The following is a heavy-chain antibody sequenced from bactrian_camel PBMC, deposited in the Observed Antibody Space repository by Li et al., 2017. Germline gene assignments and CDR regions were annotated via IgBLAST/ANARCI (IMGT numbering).Heavy chain of an antibody. J-gene: IGHJ4*01. Sequence: HVQLVESGGGSVQAGGSLTLSCAASGYTYSNGCMGWFRQAPGKEREGVAFIEGDGTTSYADSVRGRFTISKDNAKNTLYLQMNSLKPEDTAMYYCAADSGWAAYCSLVRGSGYEYHYWGQGTQVTVS. D-gene: IGHD3*01. CDR2: IEGDGTT. V-gene: IGHV3S53*01. CDR3: AADSGWAAYCSLVRGSGYEYHY. CDR1: GYTYSNGC.